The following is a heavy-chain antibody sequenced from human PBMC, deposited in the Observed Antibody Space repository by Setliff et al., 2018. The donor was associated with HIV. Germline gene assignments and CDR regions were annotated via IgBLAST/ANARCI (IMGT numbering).Heavy chain of an antibody. J-gene: IGHJ4*01. Sequence: ASVKVSCKASGYTFSDYNIHWVRQAPGQGLEWMGWINPNSAYTKYAQKFQGRVTMTRDTAISTAYMELSGLRSDDTAVYFCARGALLAVFDFDHWGHGTQVTVSS. V-gene: IGHV1-2*02. D-gene: IGHD3-10*01. CDR2: INPNSAYT. CDR1: GYTFSDYN. CDR3: ARGALLAVFDFDH.